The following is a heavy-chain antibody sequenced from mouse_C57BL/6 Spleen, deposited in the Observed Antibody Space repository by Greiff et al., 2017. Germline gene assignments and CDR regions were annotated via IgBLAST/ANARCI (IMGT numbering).Heavy chain of an antibody. Sequence: VQLQQSGPVLVKPGASVKMSCKASGYTFTDYYMNWVKQSHGKSLEWIGVINPYNGGTSYNQKFKGKATLTVDKSSSTAYMELNSLTSEDSAVYYCARSYYGNYKEYYFDYWGQGTTLTVSS. D-gene: IGHD2-10*01. CDR2: INPYNGGT. CDR1: GYTFTDYY. J-gene: IGHJ2*01. CDR3: ARSYYGNYKEYYFDY. V-gene: IGHV1-19*01.